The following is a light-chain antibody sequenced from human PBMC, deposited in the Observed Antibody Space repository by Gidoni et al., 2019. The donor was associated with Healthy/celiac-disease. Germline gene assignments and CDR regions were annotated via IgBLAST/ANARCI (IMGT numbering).Light chain of an antibody. CDR2: AAS. CDR1: QSISSY. CDR3: QQSYSTPPT. V-gene: IGKV1-39*01. Sequence: DIQMTQSPSSLSAPVGDRVTITCRASQSISSYLNWYQQKPGKALKLLIYAASSLQSGVPSRFSGSGSGTDFTLTISSLQPEDFATYYCQQSYSTPPTFGQGTKVEIK. J-gene: IGKJ1*01.